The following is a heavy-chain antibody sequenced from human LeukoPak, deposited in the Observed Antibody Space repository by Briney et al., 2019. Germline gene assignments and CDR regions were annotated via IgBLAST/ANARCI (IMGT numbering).Heavy chain of an antibody. CDR3: ARGRGVIGVDNWLDP. Sequence: SETLSLTCTVSGGSISSSSYYWGWIRQPPGKGLEWIGSIYYSGSTYYNPSLKSRVTISVDTSKNQFSLKLSSVTAADAAVYYCARGRGVIGVDNWLDPWGQGTLVTVSS. V-gene: IGHV4-39*07. CDR1: GGSISSSSYY. J-gene: IGHJ5*02. CDR2: IYYSGST. D-gene: IGHD3-10*01.